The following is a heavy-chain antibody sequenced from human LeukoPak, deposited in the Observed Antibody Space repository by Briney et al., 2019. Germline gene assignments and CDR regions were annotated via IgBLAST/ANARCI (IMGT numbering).Heavy chain of an antibody. J-gene: IGHJ6*03. D-gene: IGHD6-13*01. CDR3: ARGTRSSPRGPYYMDV. Sequence: GGSLRLSCAASGFTFSSYSMNWVRQAPGKGLEWVSYISSSSSTIYYADSVKGRFTISRDNAKNSLYLQMNSLRAEDTAVYYCARGTRSSPRGPYYMDVWGKGTTVTVSS. CDR2: ISSSSSTI. V-gene: IGHV3-48*04. CDR1: GFTFSSYS.